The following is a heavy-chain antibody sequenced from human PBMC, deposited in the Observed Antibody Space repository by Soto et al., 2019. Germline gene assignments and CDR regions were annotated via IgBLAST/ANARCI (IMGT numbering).Heavy chain of an antibody. J-gene: IGHJ5*02. Sequence: KASETLSLTCTVSGGSISSYYWSWIRQPAGKGLEWIGHIYTSGSTNYSPSLKSRITMSVDTSKKQFSLKLSSVTAADTAVYYCAREMYSYDSSPNSPLRWFDPWGQGTLVTVSS. D-gene: IGHD3-22*01. CDR3: AREMYSYDSSPNSPLRWFDP. V-gene: IGHV4-4*07. CDR1: GGSISSYY. CDR2: IYTSGST.